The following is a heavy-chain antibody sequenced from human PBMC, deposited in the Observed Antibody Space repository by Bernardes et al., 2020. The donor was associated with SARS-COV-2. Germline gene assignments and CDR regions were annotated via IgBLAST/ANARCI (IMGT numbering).Heavy chain of an antibody. J-gene: IGHJ5*02. CDR1: GGSFSGYY. CDR3: ARGSHQPIFVVPAATNWFDP. D-gene: IGHD2-2*01. Sequence: ETLSLTCAVYGGSFSGYYWSWIRQPPGKGLEWIGEINHSGSTNYNPSLKSRVTISVDTSKNQFSLKLSSVTAADTAVYYCARGSHQPIFVVPAATNWFDPWGQGTLVTVSS. CDR2: INHSGST. V-gene: IGHV4-34*01.